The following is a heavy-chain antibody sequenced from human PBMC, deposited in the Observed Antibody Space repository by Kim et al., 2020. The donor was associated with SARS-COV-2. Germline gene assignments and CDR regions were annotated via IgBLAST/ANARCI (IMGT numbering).Heavy chain of an antibody. V-gene: IGHV4-39*01. D-gene: IGHD3-10*01. J-gene: IGHJ6*02. CDR1: GGSISSSSYY. CDR3: ARGIITMVRGVIITGVNYCYGMDV. Sequence: SETLSLTCTVSGGSISSSSYYWGWIRQPPGKGLEWIGSIYYSGSTYYNPSLKSRVTISVDTSKNQFSLKLSSVTAADTAVYYCARGIITMVRGVIITGVNYCYGMDVWGQGTTVTVAS. CDR2: IYYSGST.